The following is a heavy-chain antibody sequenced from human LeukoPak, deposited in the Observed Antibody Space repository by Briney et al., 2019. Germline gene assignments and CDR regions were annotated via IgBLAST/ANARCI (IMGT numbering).Heavy chain of an antibody. CDR3: ARDAPGNTALDY. V-gene: IGHV3-74*01. D-gene: IGHD5-18*01. CDR1: GFTFVSYW. Sequence: GGSLRLSCAASGFTFVSYWMHWVRQAPGRGLVWVSRINGYGSSTDFADSVKGRFTISRDNAKNTLYLQMNSLRAEDTAVYYCARDAPGNTALDYWGQGTLVTVSS. CDR2: INGYGSST. J-gene: IGHJ4*02.